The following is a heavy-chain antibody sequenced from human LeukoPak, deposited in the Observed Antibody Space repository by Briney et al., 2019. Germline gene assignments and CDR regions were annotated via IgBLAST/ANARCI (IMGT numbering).Heavy chain of an antibody. Sequence: PSETLSLTCTVSGGSISSSSYYWGWIRQPPGKGLEWIGSMYYSGRTYYNPSLKSRVTISVDTSKNQFSLKLSSVTAADTAVYYCARRPSGFDPWGQGTLVTVSS. V-gene: IGHV4-39*07. J-gene: IGHJ5*02. CDR1: GGSISSSSYY. CDR3: ARRPSGFDP. D-gene: IGHD6-6*01. CDR2: MYYSGRT.